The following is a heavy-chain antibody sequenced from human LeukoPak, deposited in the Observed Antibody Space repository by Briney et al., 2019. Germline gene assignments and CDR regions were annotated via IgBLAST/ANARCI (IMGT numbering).Heavy chain of an antibody. V-gene: IGHV4-34*01. D-gene: IGHD3-10*01. CDR1: GGSFSGYY. CDR2: INHSGST. Sequence: SETLSLTCTVSGGSFSGYYWSWIRQPPGKGLEWIGEINHSGSTNYNPSLKSRVTISVDTSKNQFSLKLSSVTAAGTAVYYCARGRHYYGSGSYSPRFDPWGQGTLVTVSS. J-gene: IGHJ5*02. CDR3: ARGRHYYGSGSYSPRFDP.